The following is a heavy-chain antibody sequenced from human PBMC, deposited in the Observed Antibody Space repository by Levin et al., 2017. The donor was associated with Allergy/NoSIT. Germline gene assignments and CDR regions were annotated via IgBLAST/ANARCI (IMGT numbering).Heavy chain of an antibody. CDR3: ARGGCSGGSCYSWFDY. CDR1: GFTFSAYW. Sequence: GGSLRLSCAASGFTFSAYWMHWVRQAPGRGLVWVSRVDSDGSNTNYADSVKGRFTISRDNAKNTLYLQMDSLRAEDTAVYYCARGGCSGGSCYSWFDYWGQGTLVTVSS. J-gene: IGHJ4*02. CDR2: VDSDGSNT. D-gene: IGHD2-15*01. V-gene: IGHV3-74*01.